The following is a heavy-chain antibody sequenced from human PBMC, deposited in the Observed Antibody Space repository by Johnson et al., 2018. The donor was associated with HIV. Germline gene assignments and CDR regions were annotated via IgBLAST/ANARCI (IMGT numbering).Heavy chain of an antibody. V-gene: IGHV3-30-3*01. CDR2: ISFDGGAI. J-gene: IGHJ3*02. CDR1: GFTFSSHA. D-gene: IGHD3-10*01. CDR3: ARDRLLWFRELWPHDAFDI. Sequence: QVQLVESGGGVVQPGRSLRVSCGASGFTFSSHAMHWVRQAPGKGLEWVAVISFDGGAIYDADSVEGRFTISRDNSRATLSLQMNSLRVEDTALYYCARDRLLWFRELWPHDAFDIWGQGTMVTVSS.